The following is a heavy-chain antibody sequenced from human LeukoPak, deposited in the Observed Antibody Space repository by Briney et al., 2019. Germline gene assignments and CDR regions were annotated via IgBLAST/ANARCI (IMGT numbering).Heavy chain of an antibody. Sequence: PSETLSLTCTVSGGSISSYYRSWIRQPAGKGLEWIGRIYTSGSTNYNPSLKSRVTMSVDTSKNQFSLKLSSVTAADTAVYYCARDLYCSSTSCPGDFDYWGQGTLVTVSS. CDR2: IYTSGST. V-gene: IGHV4-4*07. D-gene: IGHD2-2*01. CDR3: ARDLYCSSTSCPGDFDY. CDR1: GGSISSYY. J-gene: IGHJ4*02.